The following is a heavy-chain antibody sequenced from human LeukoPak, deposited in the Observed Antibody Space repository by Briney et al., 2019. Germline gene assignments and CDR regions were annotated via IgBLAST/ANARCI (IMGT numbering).Heavy chain of an antibody. Sequence: SETLSLTCTVSGGSISSYYWSWIRQPPGKGLGWIGYIYYSGSTNYNPSLKSRVTISVDTSKNQFSLKLSSVTAADTAVYYCARVAYSGSYYPFDIWGQGTMVTVSS. CDR3: ARVAYSGSYYPFDI. D-gene: IGHD1-26*01. CDR1: GGSISSYY. V-gene: IGHV4-59*01. CDR2: IYYSGST. J-gene: IGHJ3*02.